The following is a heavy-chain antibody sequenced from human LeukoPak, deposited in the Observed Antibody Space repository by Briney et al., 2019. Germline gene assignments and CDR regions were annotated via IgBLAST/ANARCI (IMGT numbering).Heavy chain of an antibody. D-gene: IGHD5-18*01. CDR3: ARVWGSMVTGALYNSYGMDV. CDR1: GNTFTRYG. J-gene: IGHJ6*02. V-gene: IGHV1-18*01. CDR2: ISAYNGDT. Sequence: ASVKVSCKAPGNTFTRYGFSWVRQAPGQGLEWMGWISAYNGDTTYAQKFQGRVTMTTDTSTSTAYMELRSLRSDDTAVYYCARVWGSMVTGALYNSYGMDVWGQGTTVTVSS.